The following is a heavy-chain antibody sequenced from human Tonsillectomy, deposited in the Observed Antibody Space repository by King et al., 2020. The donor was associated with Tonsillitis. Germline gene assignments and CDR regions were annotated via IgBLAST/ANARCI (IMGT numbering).Heavy chain of an antibody. Sequence: QLVQSGGGLVKPGGSLRLSCAASGFTFSSYSMNWVRQAPGKGLEWVSSISSSSSYIYYADSVKGRFTISRDNAKNSLYLQMNSLRAEVTAVYYCAATYYYDSSGYYSDYWGQGTLVTVSS. V-gene: IGHV3-21*01. D-gene: IGHD3-22*01. CDR3: AATYYYDSSGYYSDY. CDR2: ISSSSSYI. J-gene: IGHJ4*02. CDR1: GFTFSSYS.